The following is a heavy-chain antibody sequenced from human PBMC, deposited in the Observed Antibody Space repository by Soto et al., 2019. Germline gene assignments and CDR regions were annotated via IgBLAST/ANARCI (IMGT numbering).Heavy chain of an antibody. D-gene: IGHD5-18*01. CDR1: GFSLTTSPVG. Sequence: GPTLVNPTQTPTLTCTFSGFSLTTSPVGVGLIRQPPGKALEWLALIFWNDDERYSPSLNSRLTITKDTSKNQVVLTMTNMDRVRTDTYYCLHTGYSYHRFGYLGRGTLVTVSS. CDR3: LHTGYSYHRFGY. V-gene: IGHV2-5*01. CDR2: IFWNDDE. J-gene: IGHJ4*01.